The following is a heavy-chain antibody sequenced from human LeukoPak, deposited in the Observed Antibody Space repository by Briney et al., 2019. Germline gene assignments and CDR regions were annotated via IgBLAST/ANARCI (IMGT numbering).Heavy chain of an antibody. V-gene: IGHV1-8*02. Sequence: ASVKVSCKASGFIFTAYYIHWVRQAPGQGLEWMGWMNPNSGNTGYAQKFQGRVTMTRDTSISTAYMELSSLRSDDTAVYYCARVSGTAAGPNRLDPCCQGTLVTVSS. CDR3: ARVSGTAAGPNRLDP. J-gene: IGHJ5*02. CDR2: MNPNSGNT. D-gene: IGHD6-13*01. CDR1: GFIFTAYY.